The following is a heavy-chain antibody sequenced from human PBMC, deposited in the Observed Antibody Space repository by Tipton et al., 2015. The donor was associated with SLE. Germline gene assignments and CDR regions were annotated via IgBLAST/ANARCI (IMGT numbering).Heavy chain of an antibody. V-gene: IGHV3-30*04. CDR3: ARSSVVITTHAFDI. J-gene: IGHJ3*02. D-gene: IGHD3-22*01. Sequence: RSLRLSCAASGFTFSSYAMHWVRQAPGKGLEWVAVISYDGSNKYYADSVKGRFTISRDNSKNTLYLQMNSLRAEDTAVYYFARSSVVITTHAFDIWGQGTMVTVSS. CDR1: GFTFSSYA. CDR2: ISYDGSNK.